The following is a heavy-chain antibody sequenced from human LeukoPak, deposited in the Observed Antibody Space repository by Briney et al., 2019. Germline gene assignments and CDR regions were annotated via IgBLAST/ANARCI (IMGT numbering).Heavy chain of an antibody. CDR3: ARRVASANDAFDI. V-gene: IGHV3-21*01. J-gene: IGHJ3*02. CDR2: ISSGSTYI. Sequence: GGSLRLSRAASGFTFSSYDMHWVRQAPGKGLEWVSSISSGSTYIYYGDSLKGRFTISRDNAKNSLYLQMNSLRAEDTAVYYCARRVASANDAFDIWGQGTMVTVSS. D-gene: IGHD6-13*01. CDR1: GFTFSSYD.